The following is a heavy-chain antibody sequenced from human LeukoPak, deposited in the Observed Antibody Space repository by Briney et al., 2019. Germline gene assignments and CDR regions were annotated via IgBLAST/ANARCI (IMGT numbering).Heavy chain of an antibody. CDR2: IYYSGST. CDR3: AIRADILTGTVGFDP. Sequence: SETLSLTCTVSGGSISSYYWSWIRQPPGKGLEWIAYIYYSGSTNYNPSLKSRVTISVDTSKNQFSLKLSSVTAADTAVYYCAIRADILTGTVGFDPWGQGTLVTVSS. V-gene: IGHV4-59*08. D-gene: IGHD3-9*01. J-gene: IGHJ5*02. CDR1: GGSISSYY.